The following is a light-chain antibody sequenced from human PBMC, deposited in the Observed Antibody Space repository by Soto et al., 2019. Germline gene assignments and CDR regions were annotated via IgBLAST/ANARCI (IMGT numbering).Light chain of an antibody. CDR2: DAS. J-gene: IGKJ5*01. Sequence: EIVLTQSPATLSLSPGERATLSCWASQSVSSYLAWYQHKPGQAPRLLIYDASNRATGIPARFSGSGSGTDFTLTISSLEPEDFAVYYCQQSSNWPWTFGQGTRLEIK. V-gene: IGKV3-11*01. CDR1: QSVSSY. CDR3: QQSSNWPWT.